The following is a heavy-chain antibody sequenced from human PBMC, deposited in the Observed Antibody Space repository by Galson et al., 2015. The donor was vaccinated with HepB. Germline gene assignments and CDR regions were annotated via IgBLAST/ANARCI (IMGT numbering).Heavy chain of an antibody. CDR2: MWYDGSNK. J-gene: IGHJ4*02. CDR3: ARGSSVYGSGSYFDY. CDR1: GCTFSSYA. V-gene: IGHV3-33*01. D-gene: IGHD3-10*01. Sequence: SLKLSGAASGCTFSSYAMHWVRQAPGNGLEWVALMWYDGSNKYYADSVKGRFTISRDNSKNTLYLRMNSLRAEDTAVSYCARGSSVYGSGSYFDYWGQGTLVTVSS.